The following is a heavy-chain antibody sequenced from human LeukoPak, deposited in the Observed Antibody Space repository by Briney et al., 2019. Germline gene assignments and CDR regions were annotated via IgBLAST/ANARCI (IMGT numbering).Heavy chain of an antibody. CDR3: ASYSSGCGSTSCPKEIHY. CDR1: GGTFSSYA. CDR2: IIPIFGTA. J-gene: IGHJ4*02. V-gene: IGHV1-69*01. Sequence: ASVKVSCKASGGTFSSYAISWVRQAPGQGLEWMGGIIPIFGTANYAQKFQGRVTITADESTSTAYMELSSLRSEDTAVYHCASYSSGCGSTSCPKEIHYWGQGTLVTVSS. D-gene: IGHD2-2*01.